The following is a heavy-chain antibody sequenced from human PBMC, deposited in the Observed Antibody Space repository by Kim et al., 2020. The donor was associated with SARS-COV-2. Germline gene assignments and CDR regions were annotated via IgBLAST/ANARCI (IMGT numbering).Heavy chain of an antibody. CDR3: ARSTRPAIAAAYGMDV. V-gene: IGHV3-30*04. D-gene: IGHD6-13*01. Sequence: GGSLRLSCAASGFPFRSYAVHWVRQAPGRGLEWVAVMSYDGINKYYAESVKGRFTISRDTSKNTLYLQMNSLRGEDTALYYCARSTRPAIAAAYGMDVWG. CDR2: MSYDGINK. J-gene: IGHJ6*01. CDR1: GFPFRSYA.